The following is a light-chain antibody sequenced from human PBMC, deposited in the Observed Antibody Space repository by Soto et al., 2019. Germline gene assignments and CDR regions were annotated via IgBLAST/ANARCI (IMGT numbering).Light chain of an antibody. CDR1: QSISSY. CDR2: SAS. Sequence: DIQITQSPFSLSASVGDRVTISWRASQSISSYLNWDQQKPGKAPKLLIYSASSLQSGVPSRFSGSGSGTDFTLTISSLQPEDFATYYCQQSYSTPWTFGQGTKVDIK. V-gene: IGKV1-39*01. J-gene: IGKJ1*01. CDR3: QQSYSTPWT.